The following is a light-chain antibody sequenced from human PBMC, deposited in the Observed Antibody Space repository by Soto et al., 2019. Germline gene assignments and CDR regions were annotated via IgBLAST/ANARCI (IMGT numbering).Light chain of an antibody. CDR1: QSVSNSF. Sequence: EIVLTQSPGTLSLSPGERATLSCRASQSVSNSFLAWYQQKPGQAPRLLIFGASSRATGIPDRFSGSGSGTDFTLIISRLETEDFAVYYCQQYGSSGTFGQGTKVEIK. V-gene: IGKV3-20*01. CDR3: QQYGSSGT. J-gene: IGKJ1*01. CDR2: GAS.